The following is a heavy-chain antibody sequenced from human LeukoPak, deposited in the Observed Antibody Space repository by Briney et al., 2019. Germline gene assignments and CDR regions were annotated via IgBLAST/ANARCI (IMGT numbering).Heavy chain of an antibody. CDR3: AGGLRFLEEGDAFDT. J-gene: IGHJ3*02. V-gene: IGHV4-39*07. D-gene: IGHD3-3*01. CDR1: GGSISSSSYY. CDR2: IYYSGST. Sequence: SETLSLTCTVSGGSISSSSYYWGWIRQPPGKGLEWIGSIYYSGSTYYNPSLKSRVTISVDTSKNQFSLKLSSVTAADTAVYYCAGGLRFLEEGDAFDTWGQGTMVTVSS.